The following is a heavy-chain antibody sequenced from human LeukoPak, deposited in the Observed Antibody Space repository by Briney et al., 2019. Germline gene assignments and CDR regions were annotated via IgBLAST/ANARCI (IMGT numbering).Heavy chain of an antibody. CDR2: IYYSGST. Sequence: SETLSLTCTVSGGSISSYYWSWIRQPPGKGLEWIGYIYYSGSTNYNPPLKSRVTISVDTSKNQFSLKLSSVTAADTAVYYCARGGVAAAGTFDYWGQGTLVTVPS. CDR1: GGSISSYY. V-gene: IGHV4-59*01. J-gene: IGHJ4*02. CDR3: ARGGVAAAGTFDY. D-gene: IGHD6-13*01.